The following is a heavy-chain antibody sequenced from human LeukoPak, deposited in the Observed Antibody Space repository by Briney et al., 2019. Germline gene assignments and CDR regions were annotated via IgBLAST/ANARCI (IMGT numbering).Heavy chain of an antibody. CDR2: ISGSGGST. CDR3: AKVVGYYDSSGYYH. Sequence: GGSLRLSCAASGFTFSSYAMSWVRRAPGKGLEWVSAISGSGGSTYYADSVKGRFTISRDNSKNTLYLQMNSLRAEDTAVYYCAKVVGYYDSSGYYHWGQGTLVTVSS. J-gene: IGHJ5*02. D-gene: IGHD3-22*01. CDR1: GFTFSSYA. V-gene: IGHV3-23*01.